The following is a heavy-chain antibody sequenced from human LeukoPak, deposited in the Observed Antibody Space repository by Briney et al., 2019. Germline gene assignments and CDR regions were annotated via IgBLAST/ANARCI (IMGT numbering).Heavy chain of an antibody. CDR3: TKGSSSSRPYYFDY. CDR1: GFTFSGYA. Sequence: PGGSLRFSCAASGFTFSGYAMSWVRQAPGKGLEWVSAITDTGGDTYHADSVKGRLTISRDNSKDTLYLQMISLRAEDTALYYCTKGSSSSRPYYFDYWGQGTLVTVSS. V-gene: IGHV3-23*01. D-gene: IGHD6-6*01. CDR2: ITDTGGDT. J-gene: IGHJ4*02.